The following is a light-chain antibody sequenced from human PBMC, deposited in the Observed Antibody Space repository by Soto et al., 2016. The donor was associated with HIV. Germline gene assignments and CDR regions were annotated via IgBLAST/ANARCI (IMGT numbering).Light chain of an antibody. CDR1: NIGSKG. J-gene: IGLJ1*01. V-gene: IGLV3-21*02. Sequence: SYELTQPPSVSVAPGETARITCGGNNIGSKGVHWCQQKPGQAPILVVYDDSDRPSGIPERFSGSNSGDTATLTISRVAAGDEADYYCQVWDSSGGRGVFGTGTKVTVL. CDR2: DDS. CDR3: QVWDSSGGRGV.